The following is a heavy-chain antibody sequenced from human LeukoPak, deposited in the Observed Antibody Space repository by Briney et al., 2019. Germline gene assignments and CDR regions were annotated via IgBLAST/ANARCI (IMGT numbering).Heavy chain of an antibody. CDR3: ARVTGYRIEDYFDY. CDR2: IYHSGST. D-gene: IGHD6-13*01. CDR1: GYSISSGYY. V-gene: IGHV4-38-2*02. J-gene: IGHJ4*02. Sequence: SETLSLTCTVSGYSISSGYYWGWIRQPPGKGLEWIGSIYHSGSTYYNPSLKSRVTISVETSKNEFSLKLRSVIAADTAVYYCARVTGYRIEDYFDYWGQGTLVTVSS.